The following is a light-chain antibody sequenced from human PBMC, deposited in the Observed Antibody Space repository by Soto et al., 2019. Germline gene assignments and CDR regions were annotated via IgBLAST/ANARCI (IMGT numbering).Light chain of an antibody. V-gene: IGKV1-5*01. CDR2: DVS. CDR1: QSISSW. Sequence: DIQMTQSPSTLSASVGDRVTITCRASQSISSWLAWYQQKPGKAPKLLIYDVSSLESGVPSRFSGSGSGTEFTLAISSLQPDDFATYFCQHGYSTPLTFGGGTKVDIK. CDR3: QHGYSTPLT. J-gene: IGKJ4*01.